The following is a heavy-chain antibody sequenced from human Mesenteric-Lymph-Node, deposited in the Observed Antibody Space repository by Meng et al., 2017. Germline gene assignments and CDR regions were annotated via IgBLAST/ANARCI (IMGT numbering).Heavy chain of an antibody. Sequence: GGSLRLSCAATGFTFSTYAMGWVRQAPGKGLEWVSSITPGGGSTYYADSVNGRFTFSRDNSKSTLYLQMDSLRAEDTAVYFCAKGYLTSRLTYFDYWGQGTLVTVSS. CDR1: GFTFSTYA. J-gene: IGHJ4*02. CDR2: ITPGGGST. CDR3: AKGYLTSRLTYFDY. D-gene: IGHD4/OR15-4a*01. V-gene: IGHV3-23*01.